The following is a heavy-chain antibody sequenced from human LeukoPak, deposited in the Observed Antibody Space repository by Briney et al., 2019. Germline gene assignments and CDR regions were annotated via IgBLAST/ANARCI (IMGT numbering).Heavy chain of an antibody. CDR2: IYHSGST. Sequence: SETLSLTCTVSGGSISSGGYYWSWIRQPPGKGLEWIGYIYHSGSTYYNPSLKSRVTISVDRSKNQFSLKLSSVTAADTAVYYCARLWQQLVDYWGQGTLVTVSS. J-gene: IGHJ4*02. CDR1: GGSISSGGYY. V-gene: IGHV4-30-2*01. D-gene: IGHD6-13*01. CDR3: ARLWQQLVDY.